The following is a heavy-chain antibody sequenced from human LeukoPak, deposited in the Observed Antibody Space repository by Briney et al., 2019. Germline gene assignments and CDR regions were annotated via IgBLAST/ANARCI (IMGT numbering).Heavy chain of an antibody. D-gene: IGHD2-15*01. J-gene: IGHJ4*02. CDR2: IYYSGST. CDR1: GGSISSYY. CDR3: ARGQGCSGGSCYFDIFDY. Sequence: KSSETLSLTCTVSGGSISSYYWSWIRQPPGKGLEWIGYIYYSGSTNYNPSLKSRVTISVDTSKNQFSLKLSSVTAADTAVYYCARGQGCSGGSCYFDIFDYWGQGTLVTVSS. V-gene: IGHV4-59*12.